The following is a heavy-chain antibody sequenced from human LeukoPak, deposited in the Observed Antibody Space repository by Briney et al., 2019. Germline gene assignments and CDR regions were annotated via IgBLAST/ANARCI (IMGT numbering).Heavy chain of an antibody. CDR3: ASYYASGVSAYNYYGMDV. CDR2: MSHNRGT. D-gene: IGHD3-10*01. Sequence: SETLSLTCAVSGYSISSGYYWGWIRQPPGKGLEWIGSMSHNRGTYYNPSLKSRVTISMDTPKNQFSLRLSSVTAADTAVYYCASYYASGVSAYNYYGMDVWGKGTTVTVSS. V-gene: IGHV4-38-2*01. CDR1: GYSISSGYY. J-gene: IGHJ6*04.